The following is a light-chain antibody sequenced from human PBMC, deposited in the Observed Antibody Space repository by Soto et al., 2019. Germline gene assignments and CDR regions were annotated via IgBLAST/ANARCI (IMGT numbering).Light chain of an antibody. CDR2: FDD. J-gene: IGLJ2*01. CDR3: AAWDDSLNGVI. CDR1: SSNIGNNA. Sequence: QSVLTQPPSVSEAPGQRVTISCSGGSSNIGNNAVNWYQQLPGKPPKLLIYFDDLLPSGVSGRFSGSKSGASASLAISGLQSEDEADYYCAAWDDSLNGVIFGGGTKLTVL. V-gene: IGLV1-36*01.